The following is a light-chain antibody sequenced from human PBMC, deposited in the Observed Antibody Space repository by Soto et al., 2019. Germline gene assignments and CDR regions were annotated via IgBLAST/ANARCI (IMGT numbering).Light chain of an antibody. CDR2: DVN. Sequence: QSALTQPASVSGSPGQLITISCTGTSSDVGAYNYVSWYQQHPGKAPKLMIFDVNNRPSGIPNRFSGSKSGNTASLTISGLQAEDEADYYCCSYTRSTTYVFGTGTKLTVL. J-gene: IGLJ1*01. CDR1: SSDVGAYNY. V-gene: IGLV2-14*01. CDR3: CSYTRSTTYV.